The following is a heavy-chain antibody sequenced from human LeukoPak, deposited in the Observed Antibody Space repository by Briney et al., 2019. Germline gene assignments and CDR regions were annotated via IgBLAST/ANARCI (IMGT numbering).Heavy chain of an antibody. D-gene: IGHD6-13*01. CDR1: GFTFSSYS. Sequence: GSLRLSCAASGFTFSSYSMNWVRQAPGKGLEWIGSIYHRGTTHYNPSLKSRVSISLDGSKNQFSLKMSSVTAADTAVYYCARDWAADTLRYFDLWGRGTLVTVSS. J-gene: IGHJ2*01. V-gene: IGHV4-38-2*02. CDR3: ARDWAADTLRYFDL. CDR2: IYHRGTT.